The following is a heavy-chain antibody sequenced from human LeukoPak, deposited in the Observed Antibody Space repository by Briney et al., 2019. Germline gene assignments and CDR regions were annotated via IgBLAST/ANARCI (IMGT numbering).Heavy chain of an antibody. CDR1: GYTFTGYY. Sequence: ASVKVSCKASGYTFTGYYMRWVRQAPGQGLEWMGWINPNSGGTNYAQKFQGRVTMTRDTPISTAYMELSRLRSDDTAVYYCARMATAYDAFDIWGQGTMVTVSS. D-gene: IGHD5-24*01. V-gene: IGHV1-2*02. J-gene: IGHJ3*02. CDR2: INPNSGGT. CDR3: ARMATAYDAFDI.